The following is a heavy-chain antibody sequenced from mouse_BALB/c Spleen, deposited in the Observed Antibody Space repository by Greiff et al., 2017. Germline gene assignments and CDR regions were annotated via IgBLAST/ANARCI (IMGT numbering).Heavy chain of an antibody. CDR3: ARGGDGAMDY. CDR1: GYTFTDYA. J-gene: IGHJ4*01. V-gene: IGHV1S137*01. CDR2: ISTYYGDA. Sequence: QVQLQQSGAELVRPGVSVKISCKGSGYTFTDYAMHWVKQSHAKSLEWIGVISTYYGDASYNQKFKGKATMTVDKSSSTAYMELARLTSEDSAIYYCARGGDGAMDYWGQGTSVTVSS.